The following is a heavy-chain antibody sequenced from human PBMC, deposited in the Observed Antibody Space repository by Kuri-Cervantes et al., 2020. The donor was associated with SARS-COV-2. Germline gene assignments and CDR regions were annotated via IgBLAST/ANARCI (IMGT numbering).Heavy chain of an antibody. D-gene: IGHD6-19*01. V-gene: IGHV3-30*02. J-gene: IGHJ3*02. CDR1: GFTFSSYG. CDR2: IRYDGSNK. Sequence: LSLTCAASGFTFSSYGMHWARRAPGKGLEWVAFIRYDGSNKYYADSVKGRFTISRGNSKNTLYLQMNSLRSEDMALYYCVKMAGDRGGAFEIWGQGTTVTVSS. CDR3: VKMAGDRGGAFEI.